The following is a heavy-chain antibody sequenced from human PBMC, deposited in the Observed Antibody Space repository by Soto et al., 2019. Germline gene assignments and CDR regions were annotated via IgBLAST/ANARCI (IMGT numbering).Heavy chain of an antibody. CDR2: VHYSGSA. D-gene: IGHD3-10*01. Sequence: QLQLQESGPGLVKPSETLSLTCSVSGGSISTSSYFWGWIRQPPGKGLEWVGAVHYSGSANYRSFPQSRVTISVDTSQNQCSLRLRSVTAADTAVYYCARHRWGSGSYSGLLDFWGQGALVTVSS. V-gene: IGHV4-39*01. CDR3: ARHRWGSGSYSGLLDF. CDR1: GGSISTSSYF. J-gene: IGHJ4*02.